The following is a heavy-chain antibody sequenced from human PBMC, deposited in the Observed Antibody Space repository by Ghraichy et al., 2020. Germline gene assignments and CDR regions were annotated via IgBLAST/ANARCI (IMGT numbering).Heavy chain of an antibody. J-gene: IGHJ6*03. CDR2: ISSSSSYI. D-gene: IGHD2-2*01. Sequence: GGSLRLSCAASGFTFSSYSMNWVRQAPGKGLEWVSSISSSSSYIYYADSVKGRFTISRDNAKNSLYLQMNSLRAEDTAVYYCARGGVVVPAAMPVYYYYYMDVWGKGTTVTVSS. CDR1: GFTFSSYS. V-gene: IGHV3-21*01. CDR3: ARGGVVVPAAMPVYYYYYMDV.